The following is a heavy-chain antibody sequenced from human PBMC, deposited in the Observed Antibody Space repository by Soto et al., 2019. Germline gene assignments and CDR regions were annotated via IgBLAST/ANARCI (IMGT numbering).Heavy chain of an antibody. CDR2: IYYSGST. V-gene: IGHV4-30-4*01. CDR3: ARGILTGVCDY. J-gene: IGHJ4*02. Sequence: SETLSLTCTVSGGSISSGDYYWSWIRQPPGKGLEWIGYIYYSGSTYYNPSLKSRVTISVDTSKNQFSLKLSSVTAADTAVYYCARGILTGVCDYWGQGTLVTVSS. D-gene: IGHD3-9*01. CDR1: GGSISSGDYY.